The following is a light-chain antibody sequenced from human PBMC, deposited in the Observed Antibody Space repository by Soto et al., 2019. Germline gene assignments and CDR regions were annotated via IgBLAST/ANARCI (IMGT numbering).Light chain of an antibody. CDR3: SSYTSDSSYV. CDR1: SNDVGAYDS. Sequence: QSVLAQPASVSGSPGQSITISCTGTSNDVGAYDSVSWYQQHPHKAPQVIIYRGTQRPSGASNRFSASTSGNAASLTISGLQADDEADYYCSSYTSDSSYVFGSGTKVTVL. V-gene: IGLV2-14*02. J-gene: IGLJ1*01. CDR2: RGT.